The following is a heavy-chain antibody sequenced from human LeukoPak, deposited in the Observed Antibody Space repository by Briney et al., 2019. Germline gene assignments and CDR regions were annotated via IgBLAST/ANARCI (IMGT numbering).Heavy chain of an antibody. CDR3: AKERRDGYNPIQLSSHY. CDR1: GFTFSSYA. CDR2: ISGSGGST. V-gene: IGHV3-23*01. D-gene: IGHD5-12*01. Sequence: PGGSLRLSCAASGFTFSSYAMSWVRQAPGKGLEWVSAISGSGGSTYYADSVKGRFTISRDNSKNTLYLQMNSLRAEDTAVYYCAKERRDGYNPIQLSSHYWGQGTLVTVSS. J-gene: IGHJ4*02.